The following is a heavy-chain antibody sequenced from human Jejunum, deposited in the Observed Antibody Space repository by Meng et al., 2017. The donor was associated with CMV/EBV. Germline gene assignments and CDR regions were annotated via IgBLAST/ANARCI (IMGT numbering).Heavy chain of an antibody. Sequence: QGGVGESGAGLKELVASVKVPGQASGYSFPGYYLHWVRQAPRQGLEWMGWININSGGTNYAQKFQGWITMTRDTSISTAYMELSRLRSDDTAVYYCARGEGYCTNGVCSPGYWGQGSLVTVSS. V-gene: IGHV1-2*04. J-gene: IGHJ4*02. CDR1: GYSFPGYY. D-gene: IGHD2-8*01. CDR2: ININSGGT. CDR3: ARGEGYCTNGVCSPGY.